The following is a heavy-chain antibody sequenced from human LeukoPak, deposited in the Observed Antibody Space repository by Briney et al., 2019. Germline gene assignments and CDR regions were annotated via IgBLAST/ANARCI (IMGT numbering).Heavy chain of an antibody. J-gene: IGHJ4*02. V-gene: IGHV1-2*02. CDR2: INPNSGGT. CDR3: WLAATRKHCSSTSCYMGI. CDR1: GYTFTGYY. Sequence: GASVKVSCKASGYTFTGYYMHWVRQAPGQGLEWMGWINPNSGGTNYAQKFEGSVTMTTDTSISTAYMVLSRLRSDDKAVYYCWLAATRKHCSSTSCYMGIWGQGTLVTVSS. D-gene: IGHD2-2*02.